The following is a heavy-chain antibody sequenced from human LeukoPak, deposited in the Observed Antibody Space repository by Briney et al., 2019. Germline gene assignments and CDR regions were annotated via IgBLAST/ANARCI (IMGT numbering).Heavy chain of an antibody. V-gene: IGHV3-23*01. Sequence: PGGSLRLSCAASGFTFSSYAMSWVRQAPGKGLEWVSAISGSGGSTYYADSVKGRFTISRDNAKNTLYLQMNSLRAEDTAVYYCARGLGYCSSTSCPAGWPYYFDYWGQGTLVTVSS. J-gene: IGHJ4*02. D-gene: IGHD2-2*01. CDR3: ARGLGYCSSTSCPAGWPYYFDY. CDR1: GFTFSSYA. CDR2: ISGSGGST.